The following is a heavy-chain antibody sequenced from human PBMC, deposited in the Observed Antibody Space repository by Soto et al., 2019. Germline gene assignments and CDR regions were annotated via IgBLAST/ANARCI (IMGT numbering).Heavy chain of an antibody. CDR2: ISSSSSTI. Sequence: GGSLRLSCAASGFTFSSYSMNWVRQAPGKGLEWVSYISSSSSTIYYADSVKGRFTISRDNAKNSLYLQMNSLRDEDTAVYYCARVLRFLEWLLFDYWGQGTLVTVSS. V-gene: IGHV3-48*02. D-gene: IGHD3-3*01. CDR3: ARVLRFLEWLLFDY. J-gene: IGHJ4*02. CDR1: GFTFSSYS.